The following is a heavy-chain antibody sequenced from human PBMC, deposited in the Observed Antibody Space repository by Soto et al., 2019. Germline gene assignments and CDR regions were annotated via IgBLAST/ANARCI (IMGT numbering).Heavy chain of an antibody. CDR1: GGSISSGGYY. CDR2: IYYSGST. CDR3: ARGYYDFWSGPQQVDY. J-gene: IGHJ4*02. V-gene: IGHV4-31*03. Sequence: QVQLQESGPGLVKPSQTLSLTCTVSGGSISSGGYYWSWIRQHPGKGLEWIGYIYYSGSTYYNPSLKSRVTISVDTSKNQFSLRLSSVTAADTAVYYCARGYYDFWSGPQQVDYWGQGTLVTVSS. D-gene: IGHD3-3*01.